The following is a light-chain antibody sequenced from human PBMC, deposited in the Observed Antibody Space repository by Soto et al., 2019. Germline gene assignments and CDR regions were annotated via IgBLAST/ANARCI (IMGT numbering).Light chain of an antibody. Sequence: EIVMTQSPATLSVSPGDRATLSCRASQTVSGKLAWYQQKPGQAPRLLIYGTSTRATGIAARCSGSGSGTEFALPISSLQSEDYAVYYCQQYNKWTLTFGGGTKVEIK. J-gene: IGKJ4*01. CDR2: GTS. CDR3: QQYNKWTLT. V-gene: IGKV3-15*01. CDR1: QTVSGK.